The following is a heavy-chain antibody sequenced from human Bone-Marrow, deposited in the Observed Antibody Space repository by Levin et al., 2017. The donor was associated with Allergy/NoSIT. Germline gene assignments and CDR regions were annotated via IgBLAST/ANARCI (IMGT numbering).Heavy chain of an antibody. D-gene: IGHD3-22*01. V-gene: IGHV1-18*01. CDR1: GYTFSKYG. CDR2: VSAYNGNT. J-gene: IGHJ6*02. CDR3: ARDIYYDTSGHVDYYYGMDV. Sequence: GGSLRLSCKASGYTFSKYGISWVRQAPGQGLEWMGWVSAYNGNTNFAQKFQGRVTMTTDTSTSTAYMELSSLRSDDTAVYYCARDIYYDTSGHVDYYYGMDVWGQGTTVTVS.